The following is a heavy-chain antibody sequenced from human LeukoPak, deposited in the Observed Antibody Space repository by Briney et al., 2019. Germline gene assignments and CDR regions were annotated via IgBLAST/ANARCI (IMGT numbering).Heavy chain of an antibody. CDR2: INPHSGDT. CDR1: GYTFTSYY. J-gene: IGHJ5*02. D-gene: IGHD5-18*01. V-gene: IGHV1-2*07. CDR3: AREGGSSYGYAYH. Sequence: GASVKVSCKAFGYTFTSYYMHWVRQAPGQGLEWMGWINPHSGDTNYAHMFQGRVTMTRDTSISIAYMELSSLKSDDTAVYYCAREGGSSYGYAYHWGQGTLVTVSS.